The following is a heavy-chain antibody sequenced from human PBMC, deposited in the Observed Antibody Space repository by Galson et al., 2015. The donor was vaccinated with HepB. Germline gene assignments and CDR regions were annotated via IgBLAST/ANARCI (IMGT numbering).Heavy chain of an antibody. CDR1: GFTFSGSA. V-gene: IGHV3-73*01. CDR3: TRLIAVAGTADY. CDR2: IRSKANSYAT. Sequence: SLRLSCAASGFTFSGSAMHWVRQASGKGLEWVGRIRSKANSYATAYAASVKGRFTISRDDSKNTAYLQMNSLKTEDTAVYYCTRLIAVAGTADYWGQGTLVTVSS. D-gene: IGHD6-19*01. J-gene: IGHJ4*02.